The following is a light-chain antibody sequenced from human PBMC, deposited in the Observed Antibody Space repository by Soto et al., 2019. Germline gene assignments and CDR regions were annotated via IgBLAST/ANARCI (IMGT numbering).Light chain of an antibody. J-gene: IGKJ2*01. V-gene: IGKV4-1*01. CDR1: QSVLYSSNNKNY. CDR2: WAS. Sequence: DIVMTQSPDSLAVSLGERATINCKSSQSVLYSSNNKNYLAWYQQKPGQPPKLLIYWASTRESGVPDRFSGGGSGTDFTLTISSLKAEDVALYYCQQYYRSPHTFGQGTKLEIK. CDR3: QQYYRSPHT.